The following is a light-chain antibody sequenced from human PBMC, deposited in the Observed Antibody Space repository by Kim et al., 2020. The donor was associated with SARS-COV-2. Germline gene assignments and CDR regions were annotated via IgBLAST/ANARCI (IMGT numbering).Light chain of an antibody. CDR1: NIRTRS. CDR2: YDS. J-gene: IGLJ3*02. CDR3: QVWDSRSETQV. Sequence: SYELTQPPSMSVAPGKTATITCEGDNIRTRSVHWYQHQPGQAPAVDIYYDSDRPSGIPERFSASNSGNTATLTISRVEAGDEADYYCQVWDSRSETQVFGGGTKLTVL. V-gene: IGLV3-21*01.